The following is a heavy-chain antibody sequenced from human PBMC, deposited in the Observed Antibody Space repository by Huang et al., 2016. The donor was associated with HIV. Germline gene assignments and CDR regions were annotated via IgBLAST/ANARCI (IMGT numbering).Heavy chain of an antibody. J-gene: IGHJ4*02. CDR3: ARDPRIQSWLNFFDY. V-gene: IGHV3-74*01. D-gene: IGHD3-22*01. Sequence: EVQLVGSGGGLVQPGGSLRLSCAASGFSLSSYWMQWVRQAPGKGVVWVARINSDGSSTSYADSVKGRFTISRDNAKNTLYLQMNSLRAEDTAVYYCARDPRIQSWLNFFDYWGQGTLVSVSS. CDR2: INSDGSST. CDR1: GFSLSSYW.